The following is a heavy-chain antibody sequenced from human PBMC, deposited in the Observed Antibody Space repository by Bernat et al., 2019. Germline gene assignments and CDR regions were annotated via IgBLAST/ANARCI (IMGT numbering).Heavy chain of an antibody. CDR3: ARGSSYYDSSGYDFVY. V-gene: IGHV4-31*03. D-gene: IGHD3-22*01. CDR1: SGSISSGGYY. Sequence: QVQLQESGPGLVKPSQTLSVTCSVSSGSISSGGYYWSWIRQHPGKGLEWIGHIYYSGSTYYNPSLNSRVTISVDTSKNQFSLKLSSVTAADTAVYYCARGSSYYDSSGYDFVYWGQGTLVTVSS. CDR2: IYYSGST. J-gene: IGHJ4*02.